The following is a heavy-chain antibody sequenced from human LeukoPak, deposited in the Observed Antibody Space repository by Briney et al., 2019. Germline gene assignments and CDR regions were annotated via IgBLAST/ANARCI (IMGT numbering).Heavy chain of an antibody. CDR3: ARQTGVVAATSGGRSRSYYFDY. V-gene: IGHV4-39*01. D-gene: IGHD2-15*01. J-gene: IGHJ4*02. CDR2: IYYSGST. CDR1: GGSISSSSYY. Sequence: SETLSLTCTVSGGSISSSSYYWGWIRQPPGKGLEWIGSIYYSGSTYYNPPLKSRVTISVDTSKNQFSLKLSSVTAADTAVYYCARQTGVVAATSGGRSRSYYFDYWGQGTLVTVSS.